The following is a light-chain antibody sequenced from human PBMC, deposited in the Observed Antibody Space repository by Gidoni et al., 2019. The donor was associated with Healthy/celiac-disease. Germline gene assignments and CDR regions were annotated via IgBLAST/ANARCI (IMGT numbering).Light chain of an antibody. Sequence: IQITHSPSSLSASVGDRVTITCQASQAISKYLNWYKQKPGKAPKLLIYDASNLETGVASRFSGRGTATDGNFTMSRTQHEDITKYYRQQYNNRPRTFGGGTKVEIK. CDR2: DAS. V-gene: IGKV1-33*01. J-gene: IGKJ4*01. CDR1: QAISKY. CDR3: QQYNNRPRT.